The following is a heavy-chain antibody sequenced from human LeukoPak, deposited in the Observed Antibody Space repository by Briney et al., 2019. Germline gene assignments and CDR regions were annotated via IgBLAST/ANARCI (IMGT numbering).Heavy chain of an antibody. J-gene: IGHJ5*02. CDR3: ARGVSRYQLHIAAFDP. CDR2: INPNSGGT. D-gene: IGHD2-2*01. CDR1: GYTFTGYY. V-gene: IGHV1-2*02. Sequence: ASVKVSCKASGYTFTGYYMHWVRQAPGQGLEWMGWINPNSGGTNYAQKFQGRVTMTRNTSISTAYMELSRLRSDDTAVYYCARGVSRYQLHIAAFDPWGQGTLVTVSS.